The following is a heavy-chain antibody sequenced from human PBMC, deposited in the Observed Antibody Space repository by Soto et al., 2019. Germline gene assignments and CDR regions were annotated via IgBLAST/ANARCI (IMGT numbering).Heavy chain of an antibody. CDR2: ISAYNGNT. V-gene: IGHV1-18*01. D-gene: IGHD3-3*01. CDR1: GYTFFSYG. CDR3: AREQYHDSFGYFYY. Sequence: QVQLVQSGTEVKKPGASVKVSCKASGYTFFSYGISWVRQAPGQWLEWMGWISAYNGNTNYAQKLQGRVTMTTDTSTKTDYMELRSLRSDDTAIYYCAREQYHDSFGYFYYWGQGTPVTVSS. J-gene: IGHJ4*02.